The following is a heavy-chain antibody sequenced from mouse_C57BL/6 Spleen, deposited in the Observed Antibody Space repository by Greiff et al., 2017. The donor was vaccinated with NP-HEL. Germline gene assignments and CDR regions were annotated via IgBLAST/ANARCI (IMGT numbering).Heavy chain of an antibody. J-gene: IGHJ4*01. CDR1: GYTFTSYW. CDR3: ARDDLYAMDY. Sequence: VQLQQPGAELVRPGSSVKLSCKASGYTFTSYWLDWVKQRPGQGLEWIGNIYPSDSETHYNQKFKDKATLTVDKSSSTAYMQLSSLTSEDSAVYYCARDDLYAMDYWGQGTSVTVSS. V-gene: IGHV1-61*01. CDR2: IYPSDSET.